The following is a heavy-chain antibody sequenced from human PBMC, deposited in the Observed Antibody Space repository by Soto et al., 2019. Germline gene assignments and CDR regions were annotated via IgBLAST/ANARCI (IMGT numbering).Heavy chain of an antibody. J-gene: IGHJ6*02. V-gene: IGHV1-3*01. CDR1: VYTFTSYA. D-gene: IGHD2-2*02. CDR2: INAGNGNT. Sequence: ASVKVSCKASVYTFTSYAMHWVRQAPGQRLEWMGWINAGNGNTKYSQKFQGRVTITRDTSASTAYMELSSLRSEDTAVYYCARFAGYCSSTSCYRRYYYYYGMDVWGQGTTVTVSS. CDR3: ARFAGYCSSTSCYRRYYYYYGMDV.